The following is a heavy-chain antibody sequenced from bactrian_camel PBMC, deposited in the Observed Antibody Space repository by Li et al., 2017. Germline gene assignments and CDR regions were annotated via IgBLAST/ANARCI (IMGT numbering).Heavy chain of an antibody. V-gene: IGHV3-2*01. D-gene: IGHD6*01. CDR1: GFTFGTSY. CDR3: KTQPLVKAGCDY. Sequence: HVQLVESGGGLVQPGGSLRLSRAASGFTFGTSYMTWVRQAPGKGLEWVSSIYSDGSNTYYADSVKGRFTISKDKATDTVHLQMNSLKPEDTAVYSCKTQPLVKAGCDYSGQGTQVTVS. CDR2: IYSDGSNT. J-gene: IGHJ4*01.